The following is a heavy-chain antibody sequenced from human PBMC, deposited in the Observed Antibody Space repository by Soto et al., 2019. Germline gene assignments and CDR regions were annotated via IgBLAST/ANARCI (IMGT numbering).Heavy chain of an antibody. CDR1: GFTFSSYA. D-gene: IGHD2-2*01. CDR2: ISYDGSNK. J-gene: IGHJ6*02. Sequence: PGGSLTLSCAASGFTFSSYAMHWVRQAPGKGLEWVAVISYDGSNKYYADSVKGRFTISRNNSKNTLYLQMNSLRAEDTAVYYCSRETCSSTSCYGYGMDVWGQGTTVTVSS. CDR3: SRETCSSTSCYGYGMDV. V-gene: IGHV3-30-3*01.